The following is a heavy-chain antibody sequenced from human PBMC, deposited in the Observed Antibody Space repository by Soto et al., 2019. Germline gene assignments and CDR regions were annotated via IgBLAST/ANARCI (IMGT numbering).Heavy chain of an antibody. CDR2: INTNTGNP. D-gene: IGHD3-22*01. Sequence: ASAKVSCKASGYTFTSYAVNWVRQAPGQGLEWMGWINTNTGNPTYAQGFTGRFVFSLDTSVSTAYLQICSLKAEDTAVYYCARYYYDSSDNYYYYYGMDVWGQGTTVTVSS. CDR3: ARYYYDSSDNYYYYYGMDV. CDR1: GYTFTSYA. V-gene: IGHV7-4-1*01. J-gene: IGHJ6*02.